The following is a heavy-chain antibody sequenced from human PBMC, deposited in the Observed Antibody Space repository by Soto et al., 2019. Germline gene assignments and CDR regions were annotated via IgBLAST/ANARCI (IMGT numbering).Heavy chain of an antibody. V-gene: IGHV3-30-3*01. J-gene: IGHJ4*02. Sequence: QVQLVESGGGVVQPGRSLRLSCAASGFTFSSYAMHWVRQAPGKGLEWVAVISYDGSNKYYADSVKGRFTISRDNSKNTLDLQMNSLRAEDTAVYYCARDHDYGGNFFDYWGQGTLVTVSS. CDR1: GFTFSSYA. D-gene: IGHD4-17*01. CDR3: ARDHDYGGNFFDY. CDR2: ISYDGSNK.